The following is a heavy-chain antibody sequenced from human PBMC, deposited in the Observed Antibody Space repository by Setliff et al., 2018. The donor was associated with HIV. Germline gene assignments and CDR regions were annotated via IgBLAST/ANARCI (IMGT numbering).Heavy chain of an antibody. D-gene: IGHD2-15*01. V-gene: IGHV3-7*01. CDR3: ARDFCGSSCSSGYGYFDH. J-gene: IGHJ4*02. CDR2: IYPGDSDTR. CDR1: GYTFTDYW. Sequence: PGESLKISCKASGYTFTDYWIGWVRQMPGKGLEWMAIIYPGDSDTRYYPDSVKGRFTTSRDNARNSLYLEMNSLRADDTAVYYCARDFCGSSCSSGYGYFDHWGQGTLVTVSS.